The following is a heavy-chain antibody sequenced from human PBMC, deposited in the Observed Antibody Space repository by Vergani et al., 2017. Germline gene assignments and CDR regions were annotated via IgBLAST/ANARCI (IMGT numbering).Heavy chain of an antibody. CDR3: ARGMDAFDI. CDR1: GFSLSNARMG. Sequence: QVTLKESGPVLVKPTETLTLTCTVSGFSLSNARMGVSWIRQPPGKALEWLALIDWDDDKYYSTSLKTRLTISKDTSKNQVVLTMTNMDPVDTATYYCARGMDAFDIWGQGTMVTVSS. J-gene: IGHJ3*02. CDR2: IDWDDDK. V-gene: IGHV2-70*01.